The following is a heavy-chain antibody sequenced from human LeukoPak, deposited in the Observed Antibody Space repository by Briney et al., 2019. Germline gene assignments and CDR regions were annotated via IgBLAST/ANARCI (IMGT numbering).Heavy chain of an antibody. Sequence: SETLSLTCTVSGGSISSYYWSWIRQPPGKGLEWIGYIYYSGSTNYNPSLKSRVTISVDTSKNQFSLKLSSVTAADTAVYYCARAVVGEPGVIILDYWGQGTLVTVSS. CDR2: IYYSGST. CDR3: ARAVVGEPGVIILDY. J-gene: IGHJ4*02. D-gene: IGHD2-21*01. V-gene: IGHV4-59*01. CDR1: GGSISSYY.